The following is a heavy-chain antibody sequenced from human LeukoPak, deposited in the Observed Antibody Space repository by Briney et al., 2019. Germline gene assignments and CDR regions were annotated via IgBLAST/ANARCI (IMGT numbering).Heavy chain of an antibody. CDR1: GGSFSGYY. CDR2: INHSGST. J-gene: IGHJ1*01. CDR3: ARGYSSSWYTAEYFQH. V-gene: IGHV4-34*01. Sequence: SETLSLTCAVYGGSFSGYYWSWIRQPPGKGLEWIGEINHSGSTKYNPSLKSRVSISVDMSKNQFSLKLSSVTAADTAVYYCARGYSSSWYTAEYFQHWGQGTLVTVSS. D-gene: IGHD6-13*01.